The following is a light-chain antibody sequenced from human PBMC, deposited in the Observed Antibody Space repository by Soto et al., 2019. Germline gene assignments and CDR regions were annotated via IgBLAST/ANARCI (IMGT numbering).Light chain of an antibody. J-gene: IGLJ2*01. Sequence: NFMLTQPHSVSESPGKTVTISCTGSSGSIASNYVQWYQQRPGSAPTTAIYEDNQRPSGVPDRFSGSIDSSSNSASLTISGLKTEDEADYYCQSYDSSNVVFGGGTQLTVL. CDR2: EDN. V-gene: IGLV6-57*02. CDR3: QSYDSSNVV. CDR1: SGSIASNY.